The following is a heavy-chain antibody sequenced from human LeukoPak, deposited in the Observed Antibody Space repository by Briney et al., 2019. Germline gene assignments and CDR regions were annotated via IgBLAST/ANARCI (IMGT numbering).Heavy chain of an antibody. CDR2: ISSSGSTI. Sequence: GGSLGLSCAASGFTFSDYCMSWIRQAPGKGLEWVSYISSSGSTIYYADSVKGRFTISRDNAKNSLYLQMNSLRAEDTAVYYCASGGLSSSNAFDIWGQGTMVTVSS. CDR1: GFTFSDYC. J-gene: IGHJ3*02. V-gene: IGHV3-11*01. D-gene: IGHD6-6*01. CDR3: ASGGLSSSNAFDI.